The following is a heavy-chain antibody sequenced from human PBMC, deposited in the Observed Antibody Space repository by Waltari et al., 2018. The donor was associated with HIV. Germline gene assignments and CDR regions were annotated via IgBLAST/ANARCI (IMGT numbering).Heavy chain of an antibody. CDR1: GGSISSGGYS. J-gene: IGHJ4*02. D-gene: IGHD1-1*01. Sequence: QVQLQESGPGLVKPSQTLSLTCTVSGGSISSGGYSWSWIRQHPGKCLVWIGYIYYIGSTYYNPSLKSRVTISVDTSKNQFSLKLSSVTAADTAVYYCARESGTRYMDPIDYWGQGTLVTVSS. V-gene: IGHV4-31*03. CDR3: ARESGTRYMDPIDY. CDR2: IYYIGST.